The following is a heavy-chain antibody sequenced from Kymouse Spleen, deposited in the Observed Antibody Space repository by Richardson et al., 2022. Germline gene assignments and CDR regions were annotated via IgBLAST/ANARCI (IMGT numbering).Heavy chain of an antibody. CDR2: ISYDGSNK. D-gene: IGHD3-10*01. V-gene: IGHV3-30*18. CDR3: AKAHYYGSGSYYLFDY. Sequence: QVQLVESGGGVVQPGRSLRLSCAASGFTFSSYGMHWVRQAPGKGLEWVAVISYDGSNKYYADSVKGRFTISRDNSKNTLYLQMNSLRAEDTAVYYCAKAHYYGSGSYYLFDYWGQGTLVTVSS. J-gene: IGHJ4*02. CDR1: GFTFSSYG.